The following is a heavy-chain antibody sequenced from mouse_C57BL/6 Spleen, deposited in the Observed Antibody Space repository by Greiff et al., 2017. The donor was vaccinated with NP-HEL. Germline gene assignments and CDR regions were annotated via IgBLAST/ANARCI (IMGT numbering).Heavy chain of an antibody. Sequence: QVQLQQSGAELAKPGASVKLSCKASGYTFTSYWMHWVKQRPGQGLEWIGYITPSSGYTKYNQKFKDKAPLTADKSSSTDYMQLSSLTYEDSAVYYCARPNRDSSGYYFDYWGQGTTLTVSS. J-gene: IGHJ2*01. V-gene: IGHV1-7*01. CDR2: ITPSSGYT. CDR3: ARPNRDSSGYYFDY. CDR1: GYTFTSYW. D-gene: IGHD3-2*02.